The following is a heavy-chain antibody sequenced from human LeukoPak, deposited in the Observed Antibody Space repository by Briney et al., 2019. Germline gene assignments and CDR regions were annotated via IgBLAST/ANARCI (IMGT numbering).Heavy chain of an antibody. J-gene: IGHJ3*02. Sequence: PGGSLRLSCAASGFTVSSNYLSWVRQAPGKGLDWVSAIYSGGSTFYAGSVKGRFIISRDNSKNTLSLQMNSLRAEDTAVYYCARQYAGDAFDIWGQGTLVTVSS. CDR3: ARQYAGDAFDI. CDR1: GFTVSSNY. CDR2: IYSGGST. V-gene: IGHV3-53*01.